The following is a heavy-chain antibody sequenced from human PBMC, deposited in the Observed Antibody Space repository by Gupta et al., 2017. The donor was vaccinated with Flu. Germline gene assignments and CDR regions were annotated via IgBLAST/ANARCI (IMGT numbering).Heavy chain of an antibody. V-gene: IGHV4-31*02. D-gene: IGHD3-16*01. CDR3: ARRGAYFFDS. CDR2: VDFSGNT. J-gene: IGHJ4*02. Sequence: SWIRQHPGKGLEWIGYVDFSGNTYYNPSLQSRVSISIDTSKNQFSLEVGSVTAADTAVYYCARRGAYFFDSWGQGNLVTVSS.